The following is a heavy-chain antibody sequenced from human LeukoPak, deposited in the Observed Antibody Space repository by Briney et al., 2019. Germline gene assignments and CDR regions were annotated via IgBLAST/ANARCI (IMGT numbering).Heavy chain of an antibody. J-gene: IGHJ4*02. V-gene: IGHV4-59*08. CDR3: ASERRGGYYFDY. Sequence: PSETLSLTCTVSGGSISSYYWSWIRQPPGKGLEWIGYIYYSGSTNYNPSLKSRVTISVDTSKNQFSLKLSSVTAADTAVYYCASERRGGYYFDYWGQGTLVTVSS. CDR2: IYYSGST. CDR1: GGSISSYY. D-gene: IGHD1-1*01.